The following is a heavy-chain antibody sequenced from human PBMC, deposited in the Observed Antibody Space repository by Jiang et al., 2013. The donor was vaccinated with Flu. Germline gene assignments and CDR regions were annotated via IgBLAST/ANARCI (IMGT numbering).Heavy chain of an antibody. CDR2: MNPNSGKT. CDR1: GYTFTGYY. CDR3: ARAGTSSFYYSSYDDY. Sequence: GAEVKKPGTSVKVSCKASGYTFTGYYIHWVRQATGQGLEWMGWMNPNSGKTGYAQKFQGRVTMTRNTSISTAYMELSSLRSDDTAVYYCARAGTSSFYYSSYDDYWGQGTLVTVSS. D-gene: IGHD4-11*01. J-gene: IGHJ4*02. V-gene: IGHV1-8*02.